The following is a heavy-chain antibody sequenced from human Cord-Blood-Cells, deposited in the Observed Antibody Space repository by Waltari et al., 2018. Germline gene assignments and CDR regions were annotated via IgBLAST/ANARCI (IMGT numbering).Heavy chain of an antibody. CDR3: ARGALGGGAPFYFDY. CDR1: GFTFISYS. CDR2: IRSSSSYI. J-gene: IGHJ4*02. V-gene: IGHV3-21*01. Sequence: EVQLVESGGGLVKPGGSLRLSCAAFGFTFISYSMTWVRQAPGKGLEWVSSIRSSSSYIYYADSVKGRFTISRDNAKNSLYLQMNSLRAEDTAVYYCARGALGGGAPFYFDYWGQGTLVTVSS. D-gene: IGHD2-15*01.